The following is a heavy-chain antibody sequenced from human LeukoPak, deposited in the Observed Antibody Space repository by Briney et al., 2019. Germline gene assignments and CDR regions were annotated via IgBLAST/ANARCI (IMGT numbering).Heavy chain of an antibody. V-gene: IGHV3-74*01. Sequence: GGSLRLSCAASGFTFSSYWMHWVRQAPGKGLVWVSRINSDGSSTSYADSVKGRFTISRDNAKNTLYLQMNSLRADDTAVYYCARAKQWLAPADYWGQGTLVTVSS. CDR2: INSDGSST. D-gene: IGHD6-19*01. CDR1: GFTFSSYW. J-gene: IGHJ4*02. CDR3: ARAKQWLAPADY.